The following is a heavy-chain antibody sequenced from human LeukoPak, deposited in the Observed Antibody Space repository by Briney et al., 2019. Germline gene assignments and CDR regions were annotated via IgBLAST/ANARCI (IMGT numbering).Heavy chain of an antibody. V-gene: IGHV3-15*01. D-gene: IGHD4-17*01. J-gene: IGHJ4*02. CDR2: IKSKTDGGTT. CDR3: TTGHDYGDYGFGYYFDY. Sequence: PSETLSLTCAVYGGSFSGYYWSWVRQAPGKGLEWVGRIKSKTDGGTTDYAAPVKGRFTISRDDSKNTLYLQMNSLKTEDTAVYYCTTGHDYGDYGFGYYFDYWGQGTLVTVSS. CDR1: GGSFSGYY.